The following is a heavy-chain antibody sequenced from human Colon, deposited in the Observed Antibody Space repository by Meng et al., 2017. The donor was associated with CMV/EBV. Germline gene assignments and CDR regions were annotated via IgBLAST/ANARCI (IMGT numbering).Heavy chain of an antibody. D-gene: IGHD6-25*01. V-gene: IGHV3-11*04. CDR1: GFTFRDYY. CDR2: ITAGGSSI. J-gene: IGHJ4*02. CDR3: ARDPESSAQYHIAY. Sequence: GGSLRLSCVVSGFTFRDYYMSWIRQAPGKGLEWVSFITAGGSSIYYADSVKGRLTISRDNAKNSLDLQISSLRADDTAVYYCARDPESSAQYHIAYWGQGTLVTVSS.